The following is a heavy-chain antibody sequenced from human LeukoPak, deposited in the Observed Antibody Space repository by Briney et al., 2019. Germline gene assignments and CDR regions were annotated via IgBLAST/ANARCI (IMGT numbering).Heavy chain of an antibody. D-gene: IGHD1-20*01. V-gene: IGHV3-30*04. Sequence: GGSLRLSCAASGFTFSSYAMHWVRQAPGKGLEWVAVISYDGSNKYYADSVKGRFTISRDNSKNTLYLQMNSLRAEDTAVYYCARDISITGTYRPDYWGQGTLVTVSS. CDR2: ISYDGSNK. CDR3: ARDISITGTYRPDY. CDR1: GFTFSSYA. J-gene: IGHJ4*02.